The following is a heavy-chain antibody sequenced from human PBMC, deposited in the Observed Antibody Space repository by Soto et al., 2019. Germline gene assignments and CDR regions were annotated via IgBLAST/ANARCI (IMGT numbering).Heavy chain of an antibody. CDR2: ISYDGSNK. Sequence: GGSLRLSCAASGFTFSSYGMHWVRQAPGKGLEWVAVISYDGSNKYYADSVKGRFTISRDNAKNSLYLQMNSLRDEDTAVYYCARGSSCHTLDYYYYYGMDVWGQGTTVTVSS. CDR1: GFTFSSYG. CDR3: ARGSSCHTLDYYYYYGMDV. J-gene: IGHJ6*02. D-gene: IGHD2-2*02. V-gene: IGHV3-30*03.